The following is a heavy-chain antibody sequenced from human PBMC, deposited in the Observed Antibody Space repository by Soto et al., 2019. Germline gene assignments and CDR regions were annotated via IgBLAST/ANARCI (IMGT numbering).Heavy chain of an antibody. J-gene: IGHJ4*02. V-gene: IGHV1-3*01. Sequence: ASVKVSCKASGYTFTRYGMHWVRQAPGQRLEWMGWINAGNGDTKYSQKFQGRVTITRDTSATIDYMELRSLRSEDTAVYYCARDSGRVFGEMTSGLFAYWGQGTLVTVSS. CDR2: INAGNGDT. CDR3: ARDSGRVFGEMTSGLFAY. D-gene: IGHD3-10*01. CDR1: GYTFTRYG.